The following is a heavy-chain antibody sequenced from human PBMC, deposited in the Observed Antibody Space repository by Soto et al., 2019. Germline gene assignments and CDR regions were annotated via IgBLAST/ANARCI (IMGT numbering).Heavy chain of an antibody. CDR3: ARSVSTQESVFDY. CDR1: GYTFASYS. D-gene: IGHD4-17*01. J-gene: IGHJ4*02. Sequence: QVQLVQSGAEVKKPGSSVNVSCKGSGYTFASYSISWVRQAPGQGLEWMGNIIPFLDITNYAQKFQGRVTITADESTSTAYMELSSLRSEDTAMDFCARSVSTQESVFDYWGQGTRVPVSS. V-gene: IGHV1-69*18. CDR2: IIPFLDIT.